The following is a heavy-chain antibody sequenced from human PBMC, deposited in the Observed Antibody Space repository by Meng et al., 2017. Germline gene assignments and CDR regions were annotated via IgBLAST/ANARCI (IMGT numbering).Heavy chain of an antibody. J-gene: IGHJ4*02. Sequence: GRLQESGPGLVKPSGTLSLTCAVSGGSISSSNWWSWVRQPPGKGLEWIGEIYHSGSTNYNPSLKSRVTISVDKSKNQFSLKLSSVTAADTAVYYCARDVVGAIIIARGDYWGQGTLVTVAS. V-gene: IGHV4-4*02. CDR2: IYHSGST. D-gene: IGHD1-26*01. CDR3: ARDVVGAIIIARGDY. CDR1: GGSISSSNW.